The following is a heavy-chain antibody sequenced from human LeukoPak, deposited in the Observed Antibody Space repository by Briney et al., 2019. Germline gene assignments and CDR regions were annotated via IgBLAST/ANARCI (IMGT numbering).Heavy chain of an antibody. CDR2: IYPGDSDT. D-gene: IGHD1-26*01. Sequence: GESLKISCKGSGYSFTSYWIGWVRQMPGKGLEWMGIIYPGDSDTRYSPSFQGQVTISADKSISTAYLQWSSLKASDTAMYYCARGFPSVGATGGAFDYWGQGTLVTVSS. CDR3: ARGFPSVGATGGAFDY. V-gene: IGHV5-51*01. J-gene: IGHJ4*02. CDR1: GYSFTSYW.